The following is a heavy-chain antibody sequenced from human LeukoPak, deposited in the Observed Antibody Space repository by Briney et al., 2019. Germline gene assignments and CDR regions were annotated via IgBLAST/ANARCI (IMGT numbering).Heavy chain of an antibody. CDR3: TREEGTAMVSYFDY. CDR2: IDPSDSYT. CDR1: GYSFTSYW. Sequence: GESLKISCKGSGYSFTSYWISWVRQMPGKGLEWMGRIDPSDSYTNYSPSFQGHVTISADKSISTAYLQWSSLKASDTAMYYCTREEGTAMVSYFDYWGQGTLVTVSS. V-gene: IGHV5-10-1*01. D-gene: IGHD5-18*01. J-gene: IGHJ4*02.